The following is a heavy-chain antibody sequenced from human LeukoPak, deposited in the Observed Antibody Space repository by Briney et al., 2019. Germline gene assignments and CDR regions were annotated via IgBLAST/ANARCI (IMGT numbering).Heavy chain of an antibody. D-gene: IGHD3-9*01. CDR2: INHSGST. CDR1: GGSFSGYY. Sequence: SETLSLTCAVYGGSFSGYYWCWIRQPPGKGLEWVGEINHSGSTNYNPSLKSRVTISVDMSKHPFSLKLSFVTAADTAVYYCARGGRNYDILTGYYKYWGQGTLVTVSS. J-gene: IGHJ4*02. V-gene: IGHV4-34*01. CDR3: ARGGRNYDILTGYYKY.